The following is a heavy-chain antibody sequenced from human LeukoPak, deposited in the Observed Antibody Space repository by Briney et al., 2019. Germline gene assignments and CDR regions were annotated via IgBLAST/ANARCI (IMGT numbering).Heavy chain of an antibody. D-gene: IGHD2-2*01. Sequence: GGSLRLSCAASGFTFTNYPLSWVRQAPGMGLEWVSSINDDQTYYAGSVMGRFTISRDNSKTTLYLQMNNLRAEDTAVYYCAKSGCTSTAYYAFDIWGQGTTVTVSS. CDR2: INDDQT. CDR1: GFTFTNYP. J-gene: IGHJ3*02. CDR3: AKSGCTSTAYYAFDI. V-gene: IGHV3-23*01.